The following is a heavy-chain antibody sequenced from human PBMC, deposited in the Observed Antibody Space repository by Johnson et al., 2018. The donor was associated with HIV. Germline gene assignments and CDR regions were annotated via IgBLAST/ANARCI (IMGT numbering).Heavy chain of an antibody. CDR1: GFTFCDYG. J-gene: IGHJ3*02. V-gene: IGHV3-20*04. Sequence: VQLVESGGGVVRPGGSLRLSCAASGFTFCDYGMSWLRHAPGGGLEWVSCLICIRGSTYYADSVTGRFTNSRDNANNSLYLQMNSLRAEYTAVYYCARDSGSYQGACDIGGQGTMVTVSS. D-gene: IGHD1-26*01. CDR2: LICIRGST. CDR3: ARDSGSYQGACDI.